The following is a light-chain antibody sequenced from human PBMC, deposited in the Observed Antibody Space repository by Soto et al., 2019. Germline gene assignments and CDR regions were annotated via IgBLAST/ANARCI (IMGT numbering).Light chain of an antibody. J-gene: IGLJ2*01. Sequence: QSALTQPPSASGSPGQSVTISCTGTTSDVGAYNSVSWYQRHPGKAHKLMIYEVNKRPSGVPDRFSGSKSGNTASLTVSGIQAEDEADYYCSSYAGSNNFVVFGGGTKLTVL. CDR2: EVN. V-gene: IGLV2-8*01. CDR1: TSDVGAYNS. CDR3: SSYAGSNNFVV.